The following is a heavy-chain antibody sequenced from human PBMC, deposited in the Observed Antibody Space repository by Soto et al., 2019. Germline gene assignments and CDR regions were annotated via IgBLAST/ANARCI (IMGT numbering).Heavy chain of an antibody. V-gene: IGHV1-3*01. CDR3: ARSIVVVTALDY. D-gene: IGHD2-21*02. Sequence: ASVKVSCKASGYTFTSYAMHWVRQAPGQRLEWMGWINAGNGNTKYSQKFQGRVTITRYTSASTAYMELSSLRSEDTAVYYCARSIVVVTALDYWGQGTLVTVSS. CDR1: GYTFTSYA. J-gene: IGHJ4*02. CDR2: INAGNGNT.